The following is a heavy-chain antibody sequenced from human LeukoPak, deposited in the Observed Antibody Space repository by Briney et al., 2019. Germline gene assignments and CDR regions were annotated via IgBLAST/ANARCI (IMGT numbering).Heavy chain of an antibody. V-gene: IGHV4-34*01. CDR1: GGSFSGYY. J-gene: IGHJ6*02. D-gene: IGHD2-2*01. CDR2: INHSGST. Sequence: SETLSLTCAVYGGSFSGYYWSWIRQPPGKGLEWIGEINHSGSTNYNPSPKSRVTISVDTSKNQFSLKLRSVTAADTAVYYCARGPYCSSTSCYFTHSYYGMDVWGQGTTVTVSS. CDR3: ARGPYCSSTSCYFTHSYYGMDV.